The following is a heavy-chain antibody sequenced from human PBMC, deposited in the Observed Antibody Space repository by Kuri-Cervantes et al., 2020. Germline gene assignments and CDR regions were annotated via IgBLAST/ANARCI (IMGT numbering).Heavy chain of an antibody. D-gene: IGHD3-22*01. CDR2: IYYSGST. CDR3: ARLIPYYYDSSGYYWGSGHFDY. Sequence: SETLSLTCAVSGGSISSGGYSWSWIRQPPGKGLEWIGYIYYSGSTYYNPSLKSRVTISVDTSKNQFSLKLSSVTAADTAVYYCARLIPYYYDSSGYYWGSGHFDYWGQGTLVTVSS. V-gene: IGHV4-30-2*03. J-gene: IGHJ4*02. CDR1: GGSISSGGYS.